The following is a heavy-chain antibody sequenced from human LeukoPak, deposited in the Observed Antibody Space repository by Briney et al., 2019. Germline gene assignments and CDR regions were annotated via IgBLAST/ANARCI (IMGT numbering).Heavy chain of an antibody. CDR1: GFTFSSYV. J-gene: IGHJ4*02. Sequence: GGSLRLSCAASGFTFSSYVMSWVRQAPGKGLEWVSSISGGGESTYYADSVKGRFTVSRDNSKNTLYLQINSLRGEDTAVYYCAKGKYSSGGVPDYWGQGTLVTVSS. CDR3: AKGKYSSGGVPDY. V-gene: IGHV3-23*01. D-gene: IGHD6-19*01. CDR2: ISGGGEST.